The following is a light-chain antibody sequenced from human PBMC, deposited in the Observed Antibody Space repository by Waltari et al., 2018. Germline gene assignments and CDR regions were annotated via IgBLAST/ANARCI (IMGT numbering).Light chain of an antibody. Sequence: EIVLTQSPATLSLSPGERATLSCRTSRSVSVYLAWYQHKPGQAPRLLLSDSSNRATGIPARFSGSESETDFTLSINSLEPDDSATYYCQQRNDWPPTFGRGTKLE. J-gene: IGKJ1*01. V-gene: IGKV3-11*01. CDR1: RSVSVY. CDR3: QQRNDWPPT. CDR2: DSS.